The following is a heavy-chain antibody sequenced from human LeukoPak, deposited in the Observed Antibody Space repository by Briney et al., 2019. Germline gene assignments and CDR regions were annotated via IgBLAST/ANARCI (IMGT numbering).Heavy chain of an antibody. Sequence: GGSLRLSCAASGFTVSSNYMSWVRQAPGKGLEWVSVSYSGGSTYYADSVRGRFTISRDNAKNSLYLQMNSLRAEDTAVYYCARDHCSSTSCCTRGTTNDYWGQGTLVTVSS. CDR3: ARDHCSSTSCCTRGTTNDY. D-gene: IGHD2-2*02. CDR1: GFTVSSNY. J-gene: IGHJ4*02. V-gene: IGHV3-66*01. CDR2: SYSGGST.